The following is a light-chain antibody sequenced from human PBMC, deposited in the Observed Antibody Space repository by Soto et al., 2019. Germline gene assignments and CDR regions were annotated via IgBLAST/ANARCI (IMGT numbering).Light chain of an antibody. CDR2: AAS. J-gene: IGKJ5*01. CDR1: QTVRTY. V-gene: IGKV1-39*01. CDR3: QQSYNTPVT. Sequence: DIQMTQSPASLSASVEDRVTIPCPASQTVRTYLNWYQQKPGKAPKLLIYAASNLQSGVPSRFSGSGSGTDFTLTITSLRPEDFATYWCQQSYNTPVTFGQGTRLEIK.